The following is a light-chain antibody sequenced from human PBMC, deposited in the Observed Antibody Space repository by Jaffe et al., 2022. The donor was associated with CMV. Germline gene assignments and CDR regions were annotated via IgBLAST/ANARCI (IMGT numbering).Light chain of an antibody. J-gene: IGLJ3*02. CDR1: SSNIGNNY. V-gene: IGLV1-51*02. CDR2: END. CDR3: GSWDSSLSVWV. Sequence: QSVLTQPPSVSAAPGQKVTISCSGSSSNIGNNYLSWYQQVPGAAPKLLIYENDKRPSGIPDRFSASKSGTSATLGITGLQTGDEADYYCGSWDSSLSVWVFGGGTKLTVL.